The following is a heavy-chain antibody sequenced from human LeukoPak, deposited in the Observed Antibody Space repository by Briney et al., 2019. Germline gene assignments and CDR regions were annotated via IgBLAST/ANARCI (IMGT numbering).Heavy chain of an antibody. J-gene: IGHJ3*01. CDR3: AKDPNGDYIGAFDF. V-gene: IGHV3-23*01. D-gene: IGHD4-17*01. Sequence: PGGSLRLSCAASGLTFSNYAMMWLRQAPGKGLEWVAAITGNGGWALYADSVKGRFTISRDNSKNTLYLQMSSLRAEDTAVYYCAKDPNGDYIGAFDFWGQGTMVTVSS. CDR2: ITGNGGWA. CDR1: GLTFSNYA.